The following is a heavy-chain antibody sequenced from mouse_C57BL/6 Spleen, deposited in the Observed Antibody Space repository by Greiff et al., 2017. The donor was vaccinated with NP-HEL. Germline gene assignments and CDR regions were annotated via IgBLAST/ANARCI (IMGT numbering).Heavy chain of an antibody. CDR1: GYTFTDYY. V-gene: IGHV1-76*01. CDR2: IYPGSGNT. D-gene: IGHD1-1*01. Sequence: QVQLQLSGAELVRPGASVKLSCKASGYTFTDYYINWVKQRPGQGLEWIARIYPGSGNTYYNEKFKGKATLTAEKSSSTAYMQLSSLTSEDSAVYFCAIYYYGSSSAWFAYWGQGTLVTVSA. J-gene: IGHJ3*01. CDR3: AIYYYGSSSAWFAY.